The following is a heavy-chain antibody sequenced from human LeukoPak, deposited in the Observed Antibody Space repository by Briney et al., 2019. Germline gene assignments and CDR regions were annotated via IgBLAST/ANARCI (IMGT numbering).Heavy chain of an antibody. CDR1: GFTFSTYW. CDR2: LSPDGSSS. V-gene: IGHV3-74*01. CDR3: TRSPSLGGNYWGFDC. Sequence: QPGRSLRLSCAASGFTFSTYWMHWVRQAPGEGLVWVSRLSPDGSSSVYADSVKGRFTVSRDNAKNTLYLQMNSLRAEDTAVYYCTRSPSLGGNYWGFDCWGQGTLVTVSS. J-gene: IGHJ4*02. D-gene: IGHD1-26*01.